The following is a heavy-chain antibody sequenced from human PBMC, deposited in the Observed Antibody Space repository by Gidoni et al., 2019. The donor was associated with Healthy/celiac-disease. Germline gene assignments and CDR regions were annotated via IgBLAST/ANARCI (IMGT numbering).Heavy chain of an antibody. D-gene: IGHD6-13*01. CDR1: GFTFSSYG. Sequence: QVQLVESGGGVVQPGRSLRLSCAASGFTFSSYGMPWVRQAPGKGLEWVAVISYDGSNKYYADSVKGRFTISRDNSKNTLYLQMNSLRAEDTAVYYCANGRDNSSWPTYYYYYYYGMDVWGQGTTVTVSS. V-gene: IGHV3-30*18. CDR2: ISYDGSNK. CDR3: ANGRDNSSWPTYYYYYYYGMDV. J-gene: IGHJ6*02.